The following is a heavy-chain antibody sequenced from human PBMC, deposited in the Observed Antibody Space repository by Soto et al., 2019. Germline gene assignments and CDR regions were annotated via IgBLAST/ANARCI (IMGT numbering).Heavy chain of an antibody. J-gene: IGHJ5*02. Sequence: ASVKVSCEASGYTFTSYAMHWVRQAPGQRLEWMGWINAGNGNTKYSQKFQGGVTITRDTSASTAYMELSSLRSEDTAVYYCARGLNIVPAASSGSWFDPWGQGTLVTVSS. CDR3: ARGLNIVPAASSGSWFDP. CDR2: INAGNGNT. V-gene: IGHV1-3*01. D-gene: IGHD2-2*01. CDR1: GYTFTSYA.